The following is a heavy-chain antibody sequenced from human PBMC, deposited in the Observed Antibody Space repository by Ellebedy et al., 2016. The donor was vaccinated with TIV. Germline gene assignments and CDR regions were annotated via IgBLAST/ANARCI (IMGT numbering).Heavy chain of an antibody. CDR2: MNPNSGNT. D-gene: IGHD3-10*01. CDR1: GYTFTSYD. CDR3: AKNPSNSGVFDI. J-gene: IGHJ3*02. Sequence: ASVKVSXKASGYTFTSYDINWVRQATGQGLQWMGWMNPNSGNTGYAQQFQGRVTMTRNTSISTAYMELSSLRSEDTAVYYCAKNPSNSGVFDIWGQGTMVTVSS. V-gene: IGHV1-8*01.